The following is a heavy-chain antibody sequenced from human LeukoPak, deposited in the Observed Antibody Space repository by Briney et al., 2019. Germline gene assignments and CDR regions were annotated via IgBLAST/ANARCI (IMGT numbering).Heavy chain of an antibody. CDR1: GFTFDDYA. V-gene: IGHV3-9*01. J-gene: IGHJ3*02. Sequence: PGGSLRLSCAASGFTFDDYAMHWVRQAPGKGLEWVSGISWNSGSIGYADSVKGRFTISRDNAKNSLYLQMNSLRAEDTALYYCAKIGSGSYDRIPHDAFDIWGQGTMVTVSS. D-gene: IGHD3-10*01. CDR2: ISWNSGSI. CDR3: AKIGSGSYDRIPHDAFDI.